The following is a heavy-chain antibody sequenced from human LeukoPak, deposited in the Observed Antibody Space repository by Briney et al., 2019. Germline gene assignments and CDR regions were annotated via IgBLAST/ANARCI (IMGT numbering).Heavy chain of an antibody. D-gene: IGHD3-10*01. CDR3: ARFNSFYYGSGNYYTPNYFDY. CDR1: GGSITSYY. Sequence: SETLSLTCTVSGGSITSYYWSWIRQPPGKGLEWIAYIYYSGNTYYNPSLKSRVTISVDTSKNQFSLKLSSVTAADTAVYYCARFNSFYYGSGNYYTPNYFDYWGQGTLVTVSS. V-gene: IGHV4-59*01. J-gene: IGHJ4*02. CDR2: IYYSGNT.